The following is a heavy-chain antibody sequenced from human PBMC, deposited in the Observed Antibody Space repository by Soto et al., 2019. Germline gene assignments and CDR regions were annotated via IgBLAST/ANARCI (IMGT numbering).Heavy chain of an antibody. V-gene: IGHV4-31*03. CDR3: ARGPLIAAVYYYYYGMDV. D-gene: IGHD6-25*01. CDR2: IYYSGST. J-gene: IGHJ6*02. Sequence: PSETLSLTCTVSGGSISSGGYYWSWIRQHPGKGLEWIGYIYYSGSTYYNPSLKSRVTISVDTSKNQFSLKLSSVTAADTAVYYCARGPLIAAVYYYYYGMDVWGQGTTVTVSS. CDR1: GGSISSGGYY.